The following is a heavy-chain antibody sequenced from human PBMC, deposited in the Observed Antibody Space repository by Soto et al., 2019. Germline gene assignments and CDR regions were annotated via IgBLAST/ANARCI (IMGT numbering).Heavy chain of an antibody. CDR3: ARVEAVAGLYNYPGLDV. V-gene: IGHV1-69*12. D-gene: IGHD6-19*01. J-gene: IGHJ6*02. CDR1: GGTFSNYA. CDR2: IVPIFGTT. Sequence: QVQLVQSGAEVKKPGSSVKVSCKVSGGTFSNYAIDWVRLAPGHGLEWMGGIVPIFGTTYYTQKFQGRATIIADDSTTTADLEMSRLRSEDTAIYYCARVEAVAGLYNYPGLDVWGQGTAVTVSS.